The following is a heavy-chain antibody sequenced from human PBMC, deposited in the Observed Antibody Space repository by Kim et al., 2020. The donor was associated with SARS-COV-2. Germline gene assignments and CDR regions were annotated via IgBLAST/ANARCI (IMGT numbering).Heavy chain of an antibody. CDR2: IYYSGST. V-gene: IGHV4-59*01. CDR1: GGSISSYY. J-gene: IGHJ5*02. Sequence: SETLSLTCTVSGGSISSYYWSWIRQPPGKGLEWIGYIYYSGSTNYNPSLKSRVTISVDTSKNQFSLKLSSVTAADTAVYYCARGLLGRWFGELRDNWFDPWGQGTLVTVSS. CDR3: ARGLLGRWFGELRDNWFDP. D-gene: IGHD3-10*01.